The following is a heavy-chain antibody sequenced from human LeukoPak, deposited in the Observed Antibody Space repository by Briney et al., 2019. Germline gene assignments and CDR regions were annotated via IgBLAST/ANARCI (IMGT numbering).Heavy chain of an antibody. Sequence: SETLSLTCAVYGGSFSGYYWGWIRQPPGKGLEWIGTIFYSGSTYYNPSLKSRVTMSVDTSKNQLSLKLTSVTAADTAVYYCARPQGLILHATYFDFWGQGALVTVSS. CDR2: IFYSGST. D-gene: IGHD2-8*01. CDR3: ARPQGLILHATYFDF. CDR1: GGSFSGYY. J-gene: IGHJ4*02. V-gene: IGHV4-34*12.